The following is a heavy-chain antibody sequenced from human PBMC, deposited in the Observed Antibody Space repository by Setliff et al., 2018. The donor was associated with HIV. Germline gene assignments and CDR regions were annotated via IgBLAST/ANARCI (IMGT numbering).Heavy chain of an antibody. CDR3: VRRGGAAAGGPHNWFDP. D-gene: IGHD6-13*01. CDR2: IRYDGSYK. CDR1: DFTFSSYG. Sequence: PGGSLRLSCAASDFTFSSYGMHWVRQAPGKGLEWVAFIRYDGSYKFYADSVKGRFTISRDNSKNTLFLQMNSLKIEDTAVYYCVRRGGAAAGGPHNWFDPWGQGTLVTVSS. V-gene: IGHV3-30*02. J-gene: IGHJ5*02.